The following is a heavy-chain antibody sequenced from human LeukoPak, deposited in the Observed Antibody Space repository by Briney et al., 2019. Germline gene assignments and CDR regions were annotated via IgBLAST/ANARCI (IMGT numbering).Heavy chain of an antibody. J-gene: IGHJ4*02. D-gene: IGHD1-26*01. CDR1: GFTFSSYA. V-gene: IGHV3-64*01. CDR2: ISSNGGST. CDR3: AKNSGSTAL. Sequence: GGSLRLSCAASGFTFSSYAMHWVRQAPGKGLEYVSAISSNGGSTYYANSVKGRFTISRDNSKNTLYLQMGSLRAEDMAVYYCAKNSGSTALWGQGTLVTVSS.